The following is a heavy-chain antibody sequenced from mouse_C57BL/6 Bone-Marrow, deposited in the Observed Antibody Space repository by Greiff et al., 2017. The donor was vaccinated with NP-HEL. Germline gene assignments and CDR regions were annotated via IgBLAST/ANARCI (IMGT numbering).Heavy chain of an antibody. D-gene: IGHD2-1*01. CDR1: GYTFTSYW. CDR2: IDPNSGGT. V-gene: IGHV1-72*01. Sequence: QVQLQQPGAELVKPGASVKLSCKASGYTFTSYWMHWVKQRPGRGLEWIGRIDPNSGGTKYNEKFKSKATLTVDKPSSTAYMQLSSLTSEDSAVYYCARSLYYGNYYHTGWFAYWGQGTLVTVSA. CDR3: ARSLYYGNYYHTGWFAY. J-gene: IGHJ3*01.